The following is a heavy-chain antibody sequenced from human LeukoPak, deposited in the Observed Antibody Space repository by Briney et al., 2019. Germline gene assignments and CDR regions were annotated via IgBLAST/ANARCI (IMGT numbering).Heavy chain of an antibody. CDR3: ARASYYDSSGYSYFDY. V-gene: IGHV4-4*07. CDR1: GGSISSYY. J-gene: IGHJ4*02. D-gene: IGHD3-22*01. CDR2: IYTSGST. Sequence: SETLSLTCTVSGGSISSYYWSWIRQPAGEGLEWIGHIYTSGSTNYNPSLKSRVTMSVDTSKNQFSLKLSSVTAADTAVYYCARASYYDSSGYSYFDYWGQGTLVTVSS.